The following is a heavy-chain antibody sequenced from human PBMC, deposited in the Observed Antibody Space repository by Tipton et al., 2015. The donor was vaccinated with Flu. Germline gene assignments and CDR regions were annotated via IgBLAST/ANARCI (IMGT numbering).Heavy chain of an antibody. CDR3: ARLFPPIVVVPAAIHFDDAFDI. D-gene: IGHD2-2*02. V-gene: IGHV4-39*01. J-gene: IGHJ3*02. CDR1: GGSISSSSYY. CDR2: IYYSGST. Sequence: TLSLTCTVSGGSISSSSYYWGWIRQPPGKGLEWIGSIYYSGSTYYNPSLKSRVTISVDTSKNQFSLKLSSVTAADTAVYYCARLFPPIVVVPAAIHFDDAFDIWGQGTMVTVSS.